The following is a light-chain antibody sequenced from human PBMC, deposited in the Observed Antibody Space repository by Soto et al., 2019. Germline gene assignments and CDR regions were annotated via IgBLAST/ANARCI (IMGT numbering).Light chain of an antibody. CDR1: QNIRTS. Sequence: QMTQSPSSLSASVGARVTITCRASQNIRTSLNWYQQKPGKAPSLLIYVASTLQSGVPSRFSGSASATDFTLTISSLQPEDFATYYCQQSYTSPRTFGQGTKVEIK. CDR3: QQSYTSPRT. V-gene: IGKV1-39*01. J-gene: IGKJ1*01. CDR2: VAS.